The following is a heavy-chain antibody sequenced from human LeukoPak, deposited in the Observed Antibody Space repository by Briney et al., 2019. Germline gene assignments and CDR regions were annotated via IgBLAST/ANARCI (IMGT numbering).Heavy chain of an antibody. Sequence: SQTLSLTCTVSGGSISSSDYYWSWIRQPPGKGLEWIGYIYYSGSTYYNPSLKSRVTISVDTSKNQFSLKLSSVTAADTAVYYCARDRVSGYDRGGFDYWGQGTLVTVSS. D-gene: IGHD5-12*01. J-gene: IGHJ4*02. V-gene: IGHV4-30-4*01. CDR2: IYYSGST. CDR3: ARDRVSGYDRGGFDY. CDR1: GGSISSSDYY.